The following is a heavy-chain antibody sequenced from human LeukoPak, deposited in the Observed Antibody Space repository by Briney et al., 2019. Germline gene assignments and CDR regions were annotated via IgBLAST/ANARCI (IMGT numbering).Heavy chain of an antibody. CDR1: GFTFGDYG. CDR3: ARQSVSYYGDYCYYGMDV. J-gene: IGHJ6*02. V-gene: IGHV3-20*01. D-gene: IGHD1-26*01. Sequence: PGGSLRLSCAASGFTFGDYGMSWVRQAPGKGLEWVSGINWNGGSTGYAGSVKGRFTISRDNAKNSLYLQMNSLRAEDTALYHCARQSVSYYGDYCYYGMDVWGQGTTVTVSS. CDR2: INWNGGST.